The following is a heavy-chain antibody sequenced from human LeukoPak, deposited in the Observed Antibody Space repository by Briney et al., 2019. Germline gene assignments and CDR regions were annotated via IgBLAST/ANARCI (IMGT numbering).Heavy chain of an antibody. Sequence: SVKVSRKASGGTFSSYAISWVRQAPGQGLEWMGGIIPIFGTANYAQKFQGRVTITADESTSTAYMELSSLRSEDTAVYYCARAAVGISGYSYGYFDYWGQGTLVTVSS. CDR2: IIPIFGTA. CDR1: GGTFSSYA. CDR3: ARAAVGISGYSYGYFDY. V-gene: IGHV1-69*13. D-gene: IGHD5-18*01. J-gene: IGHJ4*02.